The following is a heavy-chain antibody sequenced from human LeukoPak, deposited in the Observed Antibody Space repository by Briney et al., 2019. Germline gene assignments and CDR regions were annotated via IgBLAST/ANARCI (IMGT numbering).Heavy chain of an antibody. J-gene: IGHJ4*02. V-gene: IGHV3-48*02. CDR2: ISSSGGTI. D-gene: IGHD3-10*01. CDR1: GFIFSSYS. CDR3: ARDRGYYGSGSYYNDY. Sequence: PGGSLRLSCAASGFIFSSYSMNWVRQAPGKGLEWVSYISSSGGTIYYADSVKGRFTISRDSARQTVHLQMNSLRDDDTAVYYCARDRGYYGSGSYYNDYWGQGTLVIVSA.